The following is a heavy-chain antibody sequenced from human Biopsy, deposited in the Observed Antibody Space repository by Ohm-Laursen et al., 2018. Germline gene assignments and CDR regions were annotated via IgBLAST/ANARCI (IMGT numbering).Heavy chain of an antibody. V-gene: IGHV1-58*01. J-gene: IGHJ4*02. CDR1: GFTFSNSV. CDR3: AAEVGVTVDVGF. D-gene: IGHD1-26*01. CDR2: IVVGSGYA. Sequence: SVKVSCKASGFTFSNSVVQWVRQARGQRLEWIGWIVVGSGYAVYAQNFQERVTITRDLSTSTANMELSSLRCDDTAVYYCAAEVGVTVDVGFWGQGTLVTVSS.